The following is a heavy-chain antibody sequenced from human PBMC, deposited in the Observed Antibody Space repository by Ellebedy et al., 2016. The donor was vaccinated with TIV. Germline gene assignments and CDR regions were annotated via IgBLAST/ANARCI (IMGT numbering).Heavy chain of an antibody. V-gene: IGHV3-30*18. D-gene: IGHD1-7*01. CDR3: AKAADGGTSVGDY. CDR2: IPYDGSNK. Sequence: GGSLRLXXAASGFTFSSYGMHWVRQAPGKGLEWVALIPYDGSNKYYTDSVKGRFTISRDNSKNTLYLQMNSLRVEDTAVYYCAKAADGGTSVGDYWGQGTLVTVSS. J-gene: IGHJ4*02. CDR1: GFTFSSYG.